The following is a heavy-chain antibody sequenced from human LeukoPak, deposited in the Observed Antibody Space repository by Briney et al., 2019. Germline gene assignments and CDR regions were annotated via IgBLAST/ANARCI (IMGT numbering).Heavy chain of an antibody. Sequence: SETLSLTCTVSGGSISSYYWSWLRPPPGQGRVWIGYIYYSGSTNYNTSLKSRVTISVDTTKNQFSLKLSSVAAADTAVYYCARGLQNYGDAQGPFDYYYYMDVWGKGTTVTVSS. CDR1: GGSISSYY. CDR2: IYYSGST. CDR3: ARGLQNYGDAQGPFDYYYYMDV. D-gene: IGHD4-17*01. V-gene: IGHV4-59*01. J-gene: IGHJ6*03.